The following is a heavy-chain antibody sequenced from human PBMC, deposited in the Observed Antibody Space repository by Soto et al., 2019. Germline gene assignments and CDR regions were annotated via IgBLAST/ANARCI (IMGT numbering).Heavy chain of an antibody. CDR2: ISYDGSNK. J-gene: IGHJ3*02. Sequence: LRLSCAASGFTFSSYGMHWVRQAPGKGLEWVAVISYDGSNKYYADSVKGRFTISRDNSKNTLYLQMNSLRAEDTAVYYCAKDLKDYDFWSGAFDIWGQGTMVTVS. D-gene: IGHD3-3*01. CDR3: AKDLKDYDFWSGAFDI. CDR1: GFTFSSYG. V-gene: IGHV3-30*18.